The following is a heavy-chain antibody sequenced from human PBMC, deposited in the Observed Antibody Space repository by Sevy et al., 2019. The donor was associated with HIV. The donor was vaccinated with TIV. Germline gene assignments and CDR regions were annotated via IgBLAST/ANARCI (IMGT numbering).Heavy chain of an antibody. CDR2: LSYDGSTK. CDR1: GFTFSAYA. D-gene: IGHD2-2*01. V-gene: IGHV3-30*10. Sequence: GGCLRLSCAASGFTFSAYAMHWVRQAPGKGLERVAALSYDGSTKLYTDSVKDRFTISRDKSKNTLYLQMNSLRDEDTAVYYCTRDYASLPTMLLDYGGQGTLVVVSS. J-gene: IGHJ4*02. CDR3: TRDYASLPTMLLDY.